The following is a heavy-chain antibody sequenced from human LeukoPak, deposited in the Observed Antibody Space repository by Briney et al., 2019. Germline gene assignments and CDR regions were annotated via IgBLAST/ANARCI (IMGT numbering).Heavy chain of an antibody. J-gene: IGHJ3*02. D-gene: IGHD3-22*01. Sequence: SETLSLTCTVSGGSISSNTYYWDWIRQPPGKGLECIGSIYYGGSTYYNPSLKSRVIISIDTSKNQFSLKLSSVTAADTAVYYCARAYYYASSAFDIWGQGTMVTVSS. CDR2: IYYGGST. CDR1: GGSISSNTYY. CDR3: ARAYYYASSAFDI. V-gene: IGHV4-39*01.